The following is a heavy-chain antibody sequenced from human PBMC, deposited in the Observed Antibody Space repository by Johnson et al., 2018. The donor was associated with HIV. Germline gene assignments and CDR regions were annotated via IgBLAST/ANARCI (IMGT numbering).Heavy chain of an antibody. CDR2: ISWNSGSI. J-gene: IGHJ3*02. Sequence: EVHLVESGGGLVQPGGSLRLSCAASGFTFDDYAMHWVRQAPGKGLEWVSGISWNSGSIGYADSVKGRFTISRDNAKNSLYLQMNSLRAEDTALYYCARELWELNAFDIWGQGTLVTVSS. V-gene: IGHV3-9*01. CDR1: GFTFDDYA. D-gene: IGHD1-26*01. CDR3: ARELWELNAFDI.